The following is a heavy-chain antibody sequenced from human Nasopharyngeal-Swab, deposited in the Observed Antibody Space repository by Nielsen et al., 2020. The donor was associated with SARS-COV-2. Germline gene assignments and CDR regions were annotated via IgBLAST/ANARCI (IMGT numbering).Heavy chain of an antibody. J-gene: IGHJ4*02. CDR2: ISAYNGNT. CDR3: ARGYSYGPLDY. CDR1: GYTFTSYG. V-gene: IGHV1-18*01. D-gene: IGHD5-18*01. Sequence: ASVKVSCKASGYTFTSYGISWVRQAPGQGLEWMGWISAYNGNTNYAQKLQGRVTMTTDTSTSTVYMELSSLRSEDTAVYYCARGYSYGPLDYWGQGTLVTVSS.